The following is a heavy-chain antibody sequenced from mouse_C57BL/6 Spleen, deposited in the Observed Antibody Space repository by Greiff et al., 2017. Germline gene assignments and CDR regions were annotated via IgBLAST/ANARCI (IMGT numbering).Heavy chain of an antibody. D-gene: IGHD4-1*01. CDR1: GYTFTDYY. Sequence: EVQLQQSGPELVKPGASVKISCKASGYTFTDYYMNWVKQSHGKSLEWIGDINPNNGGTSYNQKFKGKATLTVDKSFSTAYMELRSLTSEDSAVYYCARGTGVRYFDVWGTGTTVTVSS. CDR3: ARGTGVRYFDV. CDR2: INPNNGGT. J-gene: IGHJ1*03. V-gene: IGHV1-26*01.